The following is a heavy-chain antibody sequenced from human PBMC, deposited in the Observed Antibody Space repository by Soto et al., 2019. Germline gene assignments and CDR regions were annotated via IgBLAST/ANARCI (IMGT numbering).Heavy chain of an antibody. D-gene: IGHD6-13*01. Sequence: GGSLRLSCAASGFTFSSYSMNWVRQAPGKGLEWVSYITSSGTTVYYADSVRGRFTISRDNAKNSLYLQMNSLRDDDTAVYYCARGSSKWAYYFDFWGQGPLVTVSS. V-gene: IGHV3-48*02. CDR2: ITSSGTTV. CDR1: GFTFSSYS. CDR3: ARGSSKWAYYFDF. J-gene: IGHJ4*02.